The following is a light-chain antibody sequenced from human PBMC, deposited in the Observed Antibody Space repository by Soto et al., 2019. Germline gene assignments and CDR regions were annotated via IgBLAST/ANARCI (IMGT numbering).Light chain of an antibody. V-gene: IGLV2-8*01. Sequence: QSALTQPPSASGSPGQSVTISCTGTSSDVGGYSYVSWYQKHPGKAPKLMIYEVSKRPSGVPDRFSGSKSGNTASLTVSGLQAEDEADYYCSSYAGSNNFVVFGGGTQLTVL. J-gene: IGLJ2*01. CDR2: EVS. CDR3: SSYAGSNNFVV. CDR1: SSDVGGYSY.